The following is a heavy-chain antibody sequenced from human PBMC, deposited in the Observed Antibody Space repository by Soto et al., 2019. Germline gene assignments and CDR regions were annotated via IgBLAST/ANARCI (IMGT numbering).Heavy chain of an antibody. CDR2: ISGSGGST. CDR1: GFTFSSYA. Sequence: GGSLRLSCAASGFTFSSYAMSWVRQAPGKGLEWVSAISGSGGSTYYADSVKGRFTISRDNSKNTLYLQMNSLRAEDTAVYYCATSTIFGVVPLLWGQGTLVTVSS. J-gene: IGHJ4*02. CDR3: ATSTIFGVVPLL. D-gene: IGHD3-3*01. V-gene: IGHV3-23*01.